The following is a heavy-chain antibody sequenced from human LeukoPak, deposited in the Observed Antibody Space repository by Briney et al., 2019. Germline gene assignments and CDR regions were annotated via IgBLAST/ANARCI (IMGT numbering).Heavy chain of an antibody. D-gene: IGHD6-13*01. CDR3: ARELAAASGSWFDP. Sequence: GGSLRLSCAASGFTFSSYAMHWVRQAPGKGLEWVAVISYDGSNKYYADSVKGRFTISRDNSKNTLYLQMNSLRSDDTAVYYCARELAAASGSWFDPWGQGTLVTVSS. CDR2: ISYDGSNK. CDR1: GFTFSSYA. J-gene: IGHJ5*02. V-gene: IGHV3-30-3*01.